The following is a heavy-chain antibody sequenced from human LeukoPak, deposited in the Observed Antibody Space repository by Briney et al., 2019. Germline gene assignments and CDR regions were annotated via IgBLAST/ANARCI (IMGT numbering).Heavy chain of an antibody. CDR1: GFSFDEYT. J-gene: IGHJ1*01. V-gene: IGHV3-43*01. CDR2: SSWDGGST. Sequence: AGSLSLSCAASGFSFDEYTLHWGRLAPPQGMKLVSLSSWDGGSTDYADSVKGRFTISRDNSKNYLYLQMNSPRTADTALYYCAKALDSSGYRFYFRHWGQGTLVTVSS. D-gene: IGHD3-22*01. CDR3: AKALDSSGYRFYFRH.